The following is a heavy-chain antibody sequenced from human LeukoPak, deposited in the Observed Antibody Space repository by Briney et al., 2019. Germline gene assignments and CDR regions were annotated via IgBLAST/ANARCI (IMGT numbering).Heavy chain of an antibody. CDR2: INHSGST. D-gene: IGHD1-26*01. V-gene: IGHV4-34*01. CDR3: ARSGGYYYYGMDV. CDR1: GGSFSGYY. J-gene: IGHJ6*02. Sequence: SETLSLTCAVYGGSFSGYYWSWIRQPPGKGLEWIGEINHSGSTNYNPSLKSRVTISVDTSKNQFSLKLSSVTAADTAVYYCARSGGYYYYGMDVWGQGTTVTVSS.